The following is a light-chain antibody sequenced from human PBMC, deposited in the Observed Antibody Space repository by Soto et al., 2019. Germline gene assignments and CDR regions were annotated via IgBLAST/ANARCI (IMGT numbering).Light chain of an antibody. V-gene: IGKV1-5*01. CDR3: QQYSDSSGA. CDR1: QSIGTW. CDR2: DAS. J-gene: IGKJ1*01. Sequence: DIQVTQSPSTLSASVGDRVTITCGASQSIGTWLAWYQQNPGKAPKLLIFDASTLESGVPSRFSGSGSATDFPLTIRSLQPADFATYYCQQYSDSSGAFGQGTRVEIK.